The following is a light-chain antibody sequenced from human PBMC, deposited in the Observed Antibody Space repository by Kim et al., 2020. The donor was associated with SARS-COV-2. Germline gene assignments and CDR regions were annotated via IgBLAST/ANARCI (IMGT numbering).Light chain of an antibody. V-gene: IGKV3-20*01. CDR2: GTA. CDR1: QSVTSTY. CDR3: QQLGSARTWT. J-gene: IGKJ1*01. Sequence: DIVLTPSPDTLSLSPGARATLSCRASQSVTSTYVAWYQQKPGPAHSLLIYGTATRAAGIPGRFSGGGSGTEYTLTISRLEPEDFAIYYCQQLGSARTWTFGQGTKVEIK.